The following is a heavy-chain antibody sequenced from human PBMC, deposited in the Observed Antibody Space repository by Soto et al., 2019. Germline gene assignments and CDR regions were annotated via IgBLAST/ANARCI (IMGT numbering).Heavy chain of an antibody. CDR2: ITYDGNNK. CDR3: ARGPSSLTRFDY. CDR1: GFTFKNYA. V-gene: IGHV3-30-3*01. Sequence: GGSLRLSCAASGFTFKNYAMHWVRQAPGKGLDWVAVITYDGNNKYYADSVKGRFTISRDNSKNTLYLQMNSLRAEDTAVYYCARGPSSLTRFDYWGQGTLVTVSS. J-gene: IGHJ4*02. D-gene: IGHD2-2*01.